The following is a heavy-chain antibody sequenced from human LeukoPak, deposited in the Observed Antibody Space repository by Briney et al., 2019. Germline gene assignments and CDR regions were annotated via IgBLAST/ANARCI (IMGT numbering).Heavy chain of an antibody. CDR2: IRSNVYGGTT. Sequence: GGSLRLSCICSGFRFGDYAVSWVRQAPGKGLEWVGFIRSNVYGGTTEYAASVKGRFTISRDDSKSVAYLQMNSLKTEDTAVYSCARHGGYGLFKNWGQGTLVTVSP. CDR1: GFRFGDYA. CDR3: ARHGGYGLFKN. V-gene: IGHV3-49*04. J-gene: IGHJ4*02. D-gene: IGHD4-17*01.